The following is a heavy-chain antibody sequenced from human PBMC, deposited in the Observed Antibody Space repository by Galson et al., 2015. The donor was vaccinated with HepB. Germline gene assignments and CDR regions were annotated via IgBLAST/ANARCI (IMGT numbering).Heavy chain of an antibody. D-gene: IGHD4-17*01. CDR3: ARDYHNIVHTVNDDY. Sequence: SVKVSCKASGGTFTSYAMHWVRQAPGQGLEWVGWINTNTGNPTYAQGFTGRFVFSLDTSVSTAYLQISSLKAEDTAVYYCARDYHNIVHTVNDDYWGQGTLVTVSS. V-gene: IGHV7-4-1*02. CDR2: INTNTGNP. J-gene: IGHJ4*02. CDR1: GGTFTSYA.